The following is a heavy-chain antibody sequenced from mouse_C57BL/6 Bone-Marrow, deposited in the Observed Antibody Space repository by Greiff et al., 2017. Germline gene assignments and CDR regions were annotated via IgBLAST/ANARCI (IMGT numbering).Heavy chain of an antibody. J-gene: IGHJ4*01. V-gene: IGHV1-69*01. CDR1: GYTFTSYW. CDR3: AREFYYAMDD. Sequence: QVQLKQPGAELVMPGASVKLSCKASGYTFTSYWMHWVKQRPGQGLEWIGEIDPSDSYTNYNQKFKGKSTLTVDKSSSTAYMQLSSLTSEDSAVYYCAREFYYAMDDWGQGTSVTVSS. CDR2: IDPSDSYT.